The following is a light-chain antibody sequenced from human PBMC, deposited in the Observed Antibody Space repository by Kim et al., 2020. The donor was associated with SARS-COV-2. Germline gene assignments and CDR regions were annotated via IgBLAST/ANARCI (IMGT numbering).Light chain of an antibody. CDR1: RSDVGGYNY. CDR2: DVS. CDR3: CSYAGSYTWV. Sequence: GQSVTISCTVTRSDVGGYNYGSWYQQHPGKAPILMIYDVSKRPSGVPDRFSASKYGNTASLTISGLLTEDEADYYCCSYAGSYTWVFGGGTQVTVL. J-gene: IGLJ3*02. V-gene: IGLV2-11*03.